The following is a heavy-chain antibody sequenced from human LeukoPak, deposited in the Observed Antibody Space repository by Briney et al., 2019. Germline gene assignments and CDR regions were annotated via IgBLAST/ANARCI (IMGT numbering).Heavy chain of an antibody. Sequence: SETLSLTCAVYGGSSSGYYWCWIRQPPGKGLEWIGEINHSGSTNYNPSLKSRVTISVDTSKNQFSLKLSSVTAADTAVYYCARGLRRDGYKHLFDYWGQGTLVTVSS. CDR3: ARGLRRDGYKHLFDY. CDR1: GGSSSGYY. V-gene: IGHV4-34*01. CDR2: INHSGST. D-gene: IGHD5-24*01. J-gene: IGHJ4*02.